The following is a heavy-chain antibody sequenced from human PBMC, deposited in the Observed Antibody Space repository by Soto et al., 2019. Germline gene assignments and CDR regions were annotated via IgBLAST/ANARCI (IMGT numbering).Heavy chain of an antibody. Sequence: ASVKVSCKASGYTFTSYYMHWVRQAPGQGLEWMGIINPSGGSTSYAQKFQGRVTMTRDTSTSTVYMELSSLRSEDTAVYYCARTNYDILTGYYENDYWGQGTLVTVSS. D-gene: IGHD3-9*01. V-gene: IGHV1-46*03. CDR2: INPSGGST. CDR3: ARTNYDILTGYYENDY. CDR1: GYTFTSYY. J-gene: IGHJ4*02.